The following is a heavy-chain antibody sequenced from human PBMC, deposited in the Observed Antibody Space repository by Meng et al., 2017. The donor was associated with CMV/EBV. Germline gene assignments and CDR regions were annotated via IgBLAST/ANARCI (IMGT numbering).Heavy chain of an antibody. CDR1: GDSISSYY. D-gene: IGHD1-14*01. J-gene: IGHJ4*02. Sequence: SETLSLTCTVSGDSISSYYWAWIRQPPGKGLEWIGSIYYVGSANYNRSLSGRVTISMDTSKNQFSQKVSPVTTADTAMYYCARDRNRTLDYWGQGTLVTVSS. CDR3: ARDRNRTLDY. V-gene: IGHV4-59*01. CDR2: IYYVGSA.